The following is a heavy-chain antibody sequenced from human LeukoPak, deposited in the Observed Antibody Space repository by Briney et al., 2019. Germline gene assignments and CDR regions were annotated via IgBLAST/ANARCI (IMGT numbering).Heavy chain of an antibody. J-gene: IGHJ4*02. CDR1: GGSISSYY. CDR3: ARDALNYGSGSYYLVY. Sequence: SETLSLTCTVSGGSISSYYWSWIRQPPGKGLEWIGYIYYSGSTNYNPSLKSRVTISVDTSKNQFSLKLSSVTAADTAVYYCARDALNYGSGSYYLVYWGQGTLVTVSS. D-gene: IGHD3-10*01. CDR2: IYYSGST. V-gene: IGHV4-59*12.